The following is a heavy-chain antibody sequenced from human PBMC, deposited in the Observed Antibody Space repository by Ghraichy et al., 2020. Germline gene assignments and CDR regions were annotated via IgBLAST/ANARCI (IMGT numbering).Heavy chain of an antibody. CDR3: SSGHSVGYF. CDR1: GFTFNNYW. J-gene: IGHJ4*02. CDR2: IKQDGSEK. D-gene: IGHD1-26*01. Sequence: GGSLRLSCAASGFTFNNYWMNWVRQAPGKGLEWVANIKQDGSEKYYVDSVKGRFTISRDNAKNSLYLQMNSLRAEDTAVYYCSSGHSVGYFWGQGTLVTVSS. V-gene: IGHV3-7*01.